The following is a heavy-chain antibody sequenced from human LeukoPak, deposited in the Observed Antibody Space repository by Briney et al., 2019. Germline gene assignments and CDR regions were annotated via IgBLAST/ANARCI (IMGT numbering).Heavy chain of an antibody. J-gene: IGHJ4*02. Sequence: SSETLSLTCTVSGVSISGSHYYWAWLRQPPGKGLEWIGIINYSGNTYYNPSLWSRATISVDTSTNQFSLNLNSVTASDTAVYYCARGYDYWGQGTLVAVSS. CDR3: ARGYDY. D-gene: IGHD3-22*01. CDR1: GVSISGSHYY. V-gene: IGHV4-39*01. CDR2: INYSGNT.